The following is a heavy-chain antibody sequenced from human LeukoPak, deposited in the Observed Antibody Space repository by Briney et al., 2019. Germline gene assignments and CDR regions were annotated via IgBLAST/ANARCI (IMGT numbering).Heavy chain of an antibody. Sequence: SETLSLTCTVSGGSISSYYWSWIRQPAGKGLEWIGHIYPGGTTNYNPSLKSRVTMSVDTSKNQFSLRLTSVIAADTAVYYCARDLLWWGQGTLVTVSS. J-gene: IGHJ4*02. V-gene: IGHV4-4*07. CDR3: ARDLLW. CDR1: GGSISSYY. CDR2: IYPGGTT. D-gene: IGHD2-21*01.